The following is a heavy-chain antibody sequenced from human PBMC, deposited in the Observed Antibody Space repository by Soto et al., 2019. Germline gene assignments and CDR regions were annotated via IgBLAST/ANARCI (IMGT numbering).Heavy chain of an antibody. CDR1: GFTFSSYG. J-gene: IGHJ6*02. CDR3: ANNPQDIVLVLSANYYYYYGMYV. V-gene: IGHV3-30*18. D-gene: IGHD2-2*01. Sequence: PGGSLRLSCAASGFTFSSYGMHWVRQAPGKGLEWVAVISYDGSNKYYADSVKGRFTISRDNSKNTLYLQMNSLRAEDTAVYYCANNPQDIVLVLSANYYYYYGMYVWGQGTTVTVSS. CDR2: ISYDGSNK.